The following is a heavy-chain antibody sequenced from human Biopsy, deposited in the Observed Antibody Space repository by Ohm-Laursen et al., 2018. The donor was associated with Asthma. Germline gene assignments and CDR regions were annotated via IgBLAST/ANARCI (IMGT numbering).Heavy chain of an antibody. CDR2: LIPVLGTP. V-gene: IGHV1-69*01. CDR3: ARGYSGSDRIVYYYSGLGV. J-gene: IGHJ6*02. CDR1: GDSFSNYA. Sequence: SSVKVSCKAPGDSFSNYAISWVRQAPGQGLEWMGGLIPVLGTPDHAQMFEGRVTITADESTSTAYMELSSLSSEDTAVYYCARGYSGSDRIVYYYSGLGVWGQGTTVTVSS. D-gene: IGHD5-12*01.